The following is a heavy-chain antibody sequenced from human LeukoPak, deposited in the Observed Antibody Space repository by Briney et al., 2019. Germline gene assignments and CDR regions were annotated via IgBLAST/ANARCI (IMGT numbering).Heavy chain of an antibody. J-gene: IGHJ6*03. CDR1: GGTFSSYA. CDR2: IIPIFGTA. Sequence: SVKVSCKASGGTFSSYAISWGRQAPGQGLEWMGRIIPIFGTANYAQKFQGRVTITTDESTSTAYMELSSLRSEDTAVYYCAGGYYIYYYYYYMDVWGKGTTVTVSS. V-gene: IGHV1-69*05. CDR3: AGGYYIYYYYYYMDV. D-gene: IGHD3-22*01.